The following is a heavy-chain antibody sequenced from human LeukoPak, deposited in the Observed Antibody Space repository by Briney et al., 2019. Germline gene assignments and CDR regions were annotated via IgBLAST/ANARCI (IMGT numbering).Heavy chain of an antibody. CDR1: GGSISSGSYY. Sequence: SQTLSLTCTVSGGSISSGSYYWSWIRQPAGKGLEWIGRIYTSGSTNYNPSLKSRVTISVDTSKNQFSLKLSSVTAADTAVYYCARESDYGSGFDYWGQGTLVTVSS. V-gene: IGHV4-61*02. CDR3: ARESDYGSGFDY. J-gene: IGHJ4*02. D-gene: IGHD3-10*01. CDR2: IYTSGST.